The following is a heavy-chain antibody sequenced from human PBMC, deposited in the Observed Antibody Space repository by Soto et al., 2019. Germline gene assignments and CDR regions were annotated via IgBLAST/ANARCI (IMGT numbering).Heavy chain of an antibody. CDR3: ARHTPAISISDH. V-gene: IGHV4-39*01. CDR2: IYYSGST. J-gene: IGHJ4*02. CDR1: GGSISSSSYY. D-gene: IGHD2-15*01. Sequence: QLQLQESGPGLVKPSETLSLTCTVSGGSISSSSYYWGWIRQPPGKGLEWIGRIYYSGSTYYNPSLKSRATISVDTSTNPFSLKLSSVTAADTAVYYCARHTPAISISDHWGQGTLVTVSS.